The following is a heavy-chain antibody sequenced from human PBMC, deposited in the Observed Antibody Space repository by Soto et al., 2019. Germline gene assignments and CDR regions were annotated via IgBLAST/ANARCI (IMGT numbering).Heavy chain of an antibody. D-gene: IGHD3-10*01. CDR1: GFTFSSYW. CDR2: INSDGSST. CDR3: ASLWGRGVIIGDVIDY. J-gene: IGHJ4*02. V-gene: IGHV3-74*01. Sequence: GESLKISCAASGFTFSSYWMHWVRQAPGKGLVWVSRINSDGSSTSYADSVKGRFTISRDNAKNTLYLQMNSLRAEDTAVYYCASLWGRGVIIGDVIDYWGQGTLVIVSS.